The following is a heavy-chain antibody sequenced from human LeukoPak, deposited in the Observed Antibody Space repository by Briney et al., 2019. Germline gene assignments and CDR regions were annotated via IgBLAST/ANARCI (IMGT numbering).Heavy chain of an antibody. CDR2: IDPAGGGT. CDR1: GYTFTTYS. CDR3: ARAPDGTTVTATPLDV. V-gene: IGHV1-46*01. Sequence: ASVKVSCKASGYTFTTYSMHWVRQAPGRGLEWMGIIDPAGGGTTYAQKFQGRVTMTRDTSTTTVYTELSSLRSEDTAVYYCARAPDGTTVTATPLDVWGQGTTVTVSS. D-gene: IGHD4-17*01. J-gene: IGHJ6*02.